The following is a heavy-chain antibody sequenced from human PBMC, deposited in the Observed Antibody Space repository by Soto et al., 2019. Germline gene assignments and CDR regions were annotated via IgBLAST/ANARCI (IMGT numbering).Heavy chain of an antibody. V-gene: IGHV4-31*03. CDR2: IHYSGSI. CDR1: DGSIDSGSYY. J-gene: IGHJ4*02. CDR3: TRGLDRAKLGY. D-gene: IGHD1-26*01. Sequence: QVQLQESGPGLVKPSQTLSLTCTVSDGSIDSGSYYWSWVRQYPGKGLEWIGSIHYSGSIYYSSYLRSRLTMSADTSKNQFSLKLSSVTVADTAVYYCTRGLDRAKLGYWGQGIQVIVSS.